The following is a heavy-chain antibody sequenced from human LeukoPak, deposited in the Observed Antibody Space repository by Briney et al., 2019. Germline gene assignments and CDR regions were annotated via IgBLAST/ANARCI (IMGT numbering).Heavy chain of an antibody. D-gene: IGHD2-15*01. V-gene: IGHV3-23*01. Sequence: GGSLRLSCAASGFTFSSYAMSWVRQAPGKGLEWVSAISGSGGSTYYAESVRGRFTISRDNSKNTLYLLMNSLIPEDTAVYYCAREVVSSPSYFDSWGQGTLVTVSS. CDR2: ISGSGGST. CDR1: GFTFSSYA. CDR3: AREVVSSPSYFDS. J-gene: IGHJ4*02.